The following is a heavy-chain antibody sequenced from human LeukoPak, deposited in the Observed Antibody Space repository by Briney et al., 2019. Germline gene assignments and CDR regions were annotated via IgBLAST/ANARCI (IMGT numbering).Heavy chain of an antibody. Sequence: SETLSLTCAVYGGSFSGYYWSWIRQPPGKGLEWIGEINHSGSTNYNPSLKSRVTISVDTSKNQFSLKLSSVTAADTAVYYCARRSQMGGNHYYYYYMDVWGKGTTVTVSS. D-gene: IGHD4-23*01. CDR3: ARRSQMGGNHYYYYYMDV. CDR1: GGSFSGYY. V-gene: IGHV4-34*01. CDR2: INHSGST. J-gene: IGHJ6*03.